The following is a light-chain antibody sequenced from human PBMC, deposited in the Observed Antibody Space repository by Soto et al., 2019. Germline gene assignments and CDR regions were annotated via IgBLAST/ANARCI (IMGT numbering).Light chain of an antibody. V-gene: IGKV1-27*01. CDR3: QNYYNAPET. Sequence: DIQMTQSPSSLSASVGDRVTITCRASQGISSFLAWYQQRPGKVPKVLIYAASTLHSEVPSRFTGSGSGTDFTLTITNVQREDVATYYCQNYYNAPETFGQGTKVEI. J-gene: IGKJ1*01. CDR1: QGISSF. CDR2: AAS.